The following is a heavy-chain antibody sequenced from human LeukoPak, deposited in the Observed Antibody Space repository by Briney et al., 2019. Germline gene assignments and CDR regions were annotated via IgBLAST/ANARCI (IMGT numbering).Heavy chain of an antibody. Sequence: GGSLRLSCAASGFTFSSYEMNWVRQAPGKGLEWVSYISSSGSTIYYADSVKGRFTISRDNAKNSLYLQMNSLRAEDTAVYYCVRERDNYYDFWSGYYDGFDYWGQGTLVTVSS. D-gene: IGHD3-3*01. CDR3: VRERDNYYDFWSGYYDGFDY. V-gene: IGHV3-48*03. CDR1: GFTFSSYE. CDR2: ISSSGSTI. J-gene: IGHJ4*02.